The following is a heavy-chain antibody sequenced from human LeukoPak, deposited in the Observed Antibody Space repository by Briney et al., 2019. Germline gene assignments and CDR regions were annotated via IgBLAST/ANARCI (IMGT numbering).Heavy chain of an antibody. Sequence: GGSLRLSCAASGFTFSSYGMHWVRQAPGKGLEWVAFIRYDGSNKYYADSVKGRFTISRDNSENTLYLQMNSLRAEDTAMYYCARDHCSRGSCLGGHWGQGTLVAVSS. CDR1: GFTFSSYG. J-gene: IGHJ4*02. D-gene: IGHD2-15*01. CDR3: ARDHCSRGSCLGGH. CDR2: IRYDGSNK. V-gene: IGHV3-30*02.